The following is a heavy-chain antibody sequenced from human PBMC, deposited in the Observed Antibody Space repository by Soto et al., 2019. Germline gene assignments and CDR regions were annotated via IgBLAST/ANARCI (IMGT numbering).Heavy chain of an antibody. Sequence: EVQLVESGGGLVQPGGSLRLSCAASGFTFSSYWMHWVRQAPGKGLVWVSPINSDGSSTSYADSVKGRFTISRDNAEHTLYLQIKSLSADDTAVYYCARQDGAAFYYDGMDVWGQGTTVTVSS. J-gene: IGHJ6*02. CDR1: GFTFSSYW. CDR3: ARQDGAAFYYDGMDV. D-gene: IGHD2-15*01. V-gene: IGHV3-74*02. CDR2: INSDGSST.